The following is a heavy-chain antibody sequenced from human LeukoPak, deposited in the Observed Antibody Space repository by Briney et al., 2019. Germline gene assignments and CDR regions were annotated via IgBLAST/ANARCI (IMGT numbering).Heavy chain of an antibody. J-gene: IGHJ3*02. Sequence: ASVKVSCKASGYTFTGYYMHWVRQAPGQGLEWMGWINPNSGGTNYAKKFQGRVTMTRDTSISTAYMELSRLRSDDTAVYYCARGTTNYYEDAFDIWGQGTMVTVSS. CDR1: GYTFTGYY. CDR2: INPNSGGT. V-gene: IGHV1-2*02. CDR3: ARGTTNYYEDAFDI. D-gene: IGHD3-22*01.